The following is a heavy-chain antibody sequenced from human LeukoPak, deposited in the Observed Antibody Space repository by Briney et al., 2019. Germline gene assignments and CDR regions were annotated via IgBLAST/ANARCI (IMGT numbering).Heavy chain of an antibody. CDR2: ISGSGGST. CDR3: ARGMANFEY. J-gene: IGHJ4*02. CDR1: GFIFSSYA. Sequence: GGSLRLSCAASGFIFSSYAMSWARQAPGKGLEWVSTISGSGGSTYYADSVKGRFTISRDNSKNTVYLQMNSLRAEDTAVYYCARGMANFEYWGQGTLVTVSS. V-gene: IGHV3-23*01. D-gene: IGHD5-24*01.